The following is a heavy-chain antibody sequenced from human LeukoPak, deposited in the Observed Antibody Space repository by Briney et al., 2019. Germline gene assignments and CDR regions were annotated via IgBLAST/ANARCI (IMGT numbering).Heavy chain of an antibody. CDR2: IIPIFGTA. CDR1: GGTFSSYA. J-gene: IGHJ6*03. V-gene: IGHV1-69*13. CDR3: ASRSFPYGTKTYSSGWYSDCYYYYMDV. Sequence: ASVKVSCKASGGTFSSYAISWVRRAPGQGLEWMGGIIPIFGTANYAQKFQGRVTITADESTSTAYMELSSLRSEDTAVYYCASRSFPYGTKTYSSGWYSDCYYYYMDVWGKGTTVTVSS. D-gene: IGHD6-19*01.